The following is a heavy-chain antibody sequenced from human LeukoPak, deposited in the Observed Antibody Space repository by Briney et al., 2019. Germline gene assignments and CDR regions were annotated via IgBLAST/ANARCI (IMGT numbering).Heavy chain of an antibody. V-gene: IGHV3-11*01. D-gene: IGHD5-18*01. CDR2: ISASGSTT. Sequence: GGSLRLSCAASGFTYSNYYMSWTRQAPGKWLEWISYISASGSTTYYADSVKGRFTISRDSGKNTLFLQMNSLRAEDTAVYYCATVLPGWDTAMAFDNWGQGTLVTVSS. J-gene: IGHJ4*02. CDR3: ATVLPGWDTAMAFDN. CDR1: GFTYSNYY.